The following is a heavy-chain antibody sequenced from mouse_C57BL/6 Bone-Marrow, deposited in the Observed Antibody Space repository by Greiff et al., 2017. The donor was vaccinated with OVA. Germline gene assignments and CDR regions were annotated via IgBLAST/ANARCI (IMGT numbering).Heavy chain of an antibody. CDR2: IYPRDGST. CDR3: KRAVVATDWYFDV. D-gene: IGHD1-1*01. J-gene: IGHJ1*03. Sequence: VQLQQSDAELVKPGASVKISCKVSGYTFTDHTIHWMKQRPEQGLEWIGYIYPRDGSTKYNEKFKGKATLTADKSSSTAYMQLNSLTSEDSAVYFCKRAVVATDWYFDVWGTGTTVTVSS. V-gene: IGHV1-78*01. CDR1: GYTFTDHT.